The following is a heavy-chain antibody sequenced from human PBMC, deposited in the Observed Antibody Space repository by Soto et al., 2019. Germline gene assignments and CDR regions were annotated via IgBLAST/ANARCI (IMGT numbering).Heavy chain of an antibody. CDR3: ARVERKVYYYGSGSSPHFDY. CDR1: GYTFTGYY. D-gene: IGHD3-10*01. CDR2: INPNSGGT. V-gene: IGHV1-2*02. Sequence: ASVKVSCKASGYTFTGYYMHWVRQAPGQGLEWMGWINPNSGGTNYAQKFQGRVTMTRDTSISTAYMELSRLRSDDTAVYYCARVERKVYYYGSGSSPHFDYWGQGTLVTVSS. J-gene: IGHJ4*02.